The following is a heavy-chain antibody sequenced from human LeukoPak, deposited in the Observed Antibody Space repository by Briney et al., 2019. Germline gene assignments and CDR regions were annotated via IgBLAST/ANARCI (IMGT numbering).Heavy chain of an antibody. V-gene: IGHV1-8*01. CDR3: ARVTGSIDY. J-gene: IGHJ4*02. Sequence: SVKVSCKASGYTFTSYDINWVRQPTAQELEWMGWMNPKSGNTGYAQKFQGRVTMTRDTSISTAYMELGSLRSEDTAVYYCARVTGSIDYWGQGTLVTVSS. CDR1: GYTFTSYD. D-gene: IGHD1-26*01. CDR2: MNPKSGNT.